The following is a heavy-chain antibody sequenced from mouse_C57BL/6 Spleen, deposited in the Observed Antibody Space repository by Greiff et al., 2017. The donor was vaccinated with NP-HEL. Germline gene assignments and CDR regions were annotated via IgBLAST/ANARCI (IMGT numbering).Heavy chain of an antibody. V-gene: IGHV1-15*01. CDR2: IDPETGGT. Sequence: QVQLQQSGAELVRPGASVTLSCKASGYTFTDYEMHWVKQTPVHGLEWIGAIDPETGGTAYNQKFKGKAILTADKSSSTAYMELRSLTSEDSAVYYCTRSLGREGYAMDYWGQGTSVTVSS. CDR1: GYTFTDYE. CDR3: TRSLGREGYAMDY. J-gene: IGHJ4*01. D-gene: IGHD4-1*01.